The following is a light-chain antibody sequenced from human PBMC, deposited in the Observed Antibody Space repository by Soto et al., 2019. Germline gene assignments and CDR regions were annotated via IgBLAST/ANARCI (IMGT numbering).Light chain of an antibody. CDR3: QQYGSSPRT. Sequence: EIVLTQSPGTLSLAPGERATLSCRASQSVSSSYLAWYQQKPGQAPRLLIFGASSRAIGIPDRFSGSGSGIDFTLSISRLEPEGFAVYYCQQYGSSPRTFGQGTQLAIK. CDR2: GAS. J-gene: IGKJ2*01. V-gene: IGKV3-20*01. CDR1: QSVSSSY.